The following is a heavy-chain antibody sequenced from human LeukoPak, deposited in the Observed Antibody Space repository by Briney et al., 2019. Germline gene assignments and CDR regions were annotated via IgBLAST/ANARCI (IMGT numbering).Heavy chain of an antibody. Sequence: ASVKVSCKTSGYTFTSYDMHWVRQAPGQGLEWMGIINPSGGSTSYAQKFQGRVTMTRDMSTSTVYMELRSLRSDDTAVYYCARSPRRRNYYDSSGYFFSGFDYWGQGTLVTVSS. J-gene: IGHJ4*02. D-gene: IGHD3-22*01. CDR1: GYTFTSYD. CDR2: INPSGGST. CDR3: ARSPRRRNYYDSSGYFFSGFDY. V-gene: IGHV1-46*01.